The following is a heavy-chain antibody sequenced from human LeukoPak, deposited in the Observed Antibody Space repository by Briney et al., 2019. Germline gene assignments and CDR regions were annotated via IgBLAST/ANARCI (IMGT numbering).Heavy chain of an antibody. CDR2: ISGSDDNT. Sequence: GGSLRLSCAASGFTFNDYAMRWVRQAPGKGLEWVSTISGSDDNTYYADSVKGRFTISRDISKNTLYLQINSLRADDTAVYYCANDFDHWGQGTLVTVSS. V-gene: IGHV3-23*01. CDR1: GFTFNDYA. J-gene: IGHJ4*02. CDR3: ANDFDH.